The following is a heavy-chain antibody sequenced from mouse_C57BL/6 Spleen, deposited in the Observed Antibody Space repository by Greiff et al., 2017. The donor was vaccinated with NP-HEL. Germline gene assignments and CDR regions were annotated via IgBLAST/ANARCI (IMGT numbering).Heavy chain of an antibody. CDR2: IRPNSGST. CDR1: GYTFTSYW. V-gene: IGHV1-64*01. CDR3: ASLNWDEENFDY. D-gene: IGHD4-1*02. Sequence: VQLQQPGAELVKPGASVKLSCKASGYTFTSYWMHWVKQRPGQGLEWIGMIRPNSGSTNYNEKFKSKATLTVDKSSSTAYMQLSSLTSEDSAVYYCASLNWDEENFDYWGQGTTLTVSS. J-gene: IGHJ2*01.